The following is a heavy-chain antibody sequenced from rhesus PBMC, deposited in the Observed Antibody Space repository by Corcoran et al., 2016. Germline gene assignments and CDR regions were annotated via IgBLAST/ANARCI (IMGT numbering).Heavy chain of an antibody. J-gene: IGHJ4*01. CDR1: GGSLSINY. Sequence: QVQLQESGPGLVKPLETLSLTCAVSGGSLSINYWSWIRQPPGKGLEWIGYIYGSGSSTNYNPSLKSRVTLSVDTSKNQFSLKLSSVTAADTAVYYCARASGNYWGQGVLVTVSS. CDR3: ARASGNY. V-gene: IGHV4S11*01. CDR2: IYGSGSST. D-gene: IGHD6-37*01.